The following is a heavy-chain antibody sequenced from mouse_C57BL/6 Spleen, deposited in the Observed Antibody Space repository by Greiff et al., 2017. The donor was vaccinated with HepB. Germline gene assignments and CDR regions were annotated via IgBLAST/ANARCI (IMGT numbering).Heavy chain of an antibody. V-gene: IGHV5-9*01. Sequence: EVQGVESGGGLVKPGGSLKLSCAASGFTFSSYTMSWVRQTPEKRLEWVATISGGGGNTYYPDSVKGRFTISRDNAKNTLYLQMSSLRSEDTALYYCARPCYDGFDYWGQGTTLTVSS. CDR2: ISGGGGNT. CDR3: ARPCYDGFDY. J-gene: IGHJ2*01. CDR1: GFTFSSYT. D-gene: IGHD2-12*01.